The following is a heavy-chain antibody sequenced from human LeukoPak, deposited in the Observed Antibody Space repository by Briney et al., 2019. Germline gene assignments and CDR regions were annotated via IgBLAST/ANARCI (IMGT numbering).Heavy chain of an antibody. J-gene: IGHJ6*02. CDR2: IWYDGSNK. Sequence: PGGSLRLSCAASGFTFSSYGMHWVRQAPGKGLEWVAVIWYDGSNKYYADSVKGRFTISRDNSKNTLYPQMNSLRAEDTAVYYCARVQNTFPYYYGMDVWGQGTTVTVSS. CDR1: GFTFSSYG. D-gene: IGHD2/OR15-2a*01. V-gene: IGHV3-33*01. CDR3: ARVQNTFPYYYGMDV.